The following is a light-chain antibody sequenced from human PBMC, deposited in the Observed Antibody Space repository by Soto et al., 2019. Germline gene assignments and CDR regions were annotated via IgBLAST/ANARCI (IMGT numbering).Light chain of an antibody. CDR1: QSVSSSY. CDR2: GAS. V-gene: IGKV3-20*01. CDR3: QQYGSSPNT. Sequence: EIVFTHSPGTLSLSPGERATLSCRASQSVSSSYLAWYQQKPGQAPRLLIYGASSRAAGIPDRFSGSGSGTEFALTISRLEPEDFAVYYCQQYGSSPNTFGQGTKVDIK. J-gene: IGKJ1*01.